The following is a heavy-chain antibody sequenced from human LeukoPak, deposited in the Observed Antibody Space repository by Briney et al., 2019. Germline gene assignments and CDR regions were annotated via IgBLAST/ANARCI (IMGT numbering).Heavy chain of an antibody. V-gene: IGHV3-23*01. CDR3: ANAGILTGYYTSKLIDY. Sequence: PGGSLRLSCAASGFTFSSYAMSWVRQAPGKGLEWVSAISGSGGSTYYADSVRGRFTISRDNSKNTLYLQMNSLRAEDTAVYYCANAGILTGYYTSKLIDYWGQGTLVTVSS. CDR1: GFTFSSYA. D-gene: IGHD3-9*01. CDR2: ISGSGGST. J-gene: IGHJ4*02.